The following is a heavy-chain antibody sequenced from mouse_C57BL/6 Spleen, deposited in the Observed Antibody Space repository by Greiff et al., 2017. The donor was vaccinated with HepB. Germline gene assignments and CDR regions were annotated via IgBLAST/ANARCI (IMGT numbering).Heavy chain of an antibody. D-gene: IGHD1-1*02. CDR2: ISSGSSTI. J-gene: IGHJ4*01. CDR3: ARNGLYAMDD. Sequence: EVKLVESGGGLVKPGGSLKLSCAASGFTFSDYGMHWVRQAPEKGLEWVAYISSGSSTIYYADTVKGRFTISRDNAKNTLFLQLTSLESEDTAMYYCARNGLYAMDDWGQGTSVTVSS. V-gene: IGHV5-17*01. CDR1: GFTFSDYG.